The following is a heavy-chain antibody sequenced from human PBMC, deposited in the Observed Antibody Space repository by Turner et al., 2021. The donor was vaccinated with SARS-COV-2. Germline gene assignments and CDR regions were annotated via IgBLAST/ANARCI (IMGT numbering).Heavy chain of an antibody. D-gene: IGHD5-18*01. J-gene: IGHJ4*02. V-gene: IGHV4-59*01. Sequence: QVQLTESGPGLVKPSETLSLTCTVSGGSITGYYWNWIRQPPGKGLEWIGYIHFGGSNDYNPSLKSRVSISVDTSKNQISLKLTSVTPAEAAVYYCARLGPKAASRGFFDLWGQGTLVTVSS. CDR1: GGSITGYY. CDR2: IHFGGSN. CDR3: ARLGPKAASRGFFDL.